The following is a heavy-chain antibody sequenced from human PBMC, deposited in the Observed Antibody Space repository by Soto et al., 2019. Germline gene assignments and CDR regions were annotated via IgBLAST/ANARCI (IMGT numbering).Heavy chain of an antibody. CDR3: ARESEDLTSNFDY. CDR1: GFTFTRYS. Sequence: PGGSGRLSCAASGFTFTRYSMNWVRQAPAKGLEWVSSISSTTNYIYYGDSMKGRFTISRDNAKNSLYLEMNSLRAEDTAVYYCARESEDLTSNFDYWGQGTLVTVSS. CDR2: ISSTTNYI. J-gene: IGHJ4*02. V-gene: IGHV3-21*06.